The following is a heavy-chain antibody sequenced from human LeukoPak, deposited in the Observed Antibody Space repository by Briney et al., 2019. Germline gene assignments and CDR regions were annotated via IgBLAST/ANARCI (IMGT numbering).Heavy chain of an antibody. Sequence: LGGPLTLSCVASGFTFSDYTMHWVRQAPGKGLEYVSAISSYGDNTYYANSVKGRFTISRDNSENTLYLQMGSLRADDMAVYYCARATNSYGGNSDFWGQGTVDPVSS. CDR3: ARATNSYGGNSDF. J-gene: IGHJ1*01. D-gene: IGHD4-23*01. CDR1: GFTFSDYT. V-gene: IGHV3-64*01. CDR2: ISSYGDNT.